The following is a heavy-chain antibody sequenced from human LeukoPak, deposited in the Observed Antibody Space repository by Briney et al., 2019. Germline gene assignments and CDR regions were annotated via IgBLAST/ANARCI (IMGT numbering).Heavy chain of an antibody. CDR2: VYYSGTS. V-gene: IGHV4-59*01. D-gene: IGHD3-16*01. J-gene: IGHJ5*02. Sequence: PSETLSLTCTVSGGYIRDYYWRWLRQPPGEGLEWIGYVYYSGTSTYNPSLKSRVTTSVDSSKNQFSLSLRSVTAADTAVYYCARSLRRRKFDPWGQGTLVTVSS. CDR1: GGYIRDYY. CDR3: ARSLRRRKFDP.